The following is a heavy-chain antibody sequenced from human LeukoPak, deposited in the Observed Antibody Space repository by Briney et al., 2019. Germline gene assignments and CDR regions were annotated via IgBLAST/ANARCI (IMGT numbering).Heavy chain of an antibody. CDR2: FGTSSSTI. J-gene: IGHJ4*02. CDR3: ARHDYAGNSGDY. Sequence: PGGPLRLSCAASGFTFSSYSMNWVRQTPGKGLEWVSYFGTSSSTIYYADSVKGRFTIPRENAKNSLYLQMNSLRDEDTAVYYCARHDYAGNSGDYWGQGTLVTVS. D-gene: IGHD4-23*01. V-gene: IGHV3-48*02. CDR1: GFTFSSYS.